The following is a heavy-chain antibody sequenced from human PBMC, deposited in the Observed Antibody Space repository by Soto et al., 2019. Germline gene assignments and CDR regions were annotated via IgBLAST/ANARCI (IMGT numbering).Heavy chain of an antibody. CDR2: ISSSSSTI. D-gene: IGHD6-13*01. V-gene: IGHV3-48*01. J-gene: IGHJ5*02. CDR3: ARVKTLLGRWYTP. CDR1: GFTFSSYS. Sequence: GGSLRLSCAASGFTFSSYSMNWVRQAPGKGLEWVSYISSSSSTIYYADSVKGRFTISRDNAKNSLYLQMNSLRAEDTAVYYCARVKTLLGRWYTPWGQGTLVTVSS.